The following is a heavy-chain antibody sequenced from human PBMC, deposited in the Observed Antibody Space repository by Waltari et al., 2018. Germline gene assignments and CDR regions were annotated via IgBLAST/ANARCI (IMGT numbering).Heavy chain of an antibody. CDR2: IKTGGGAT. V-gene: IGHV3-74*01. J-gene: IGHJ6*02. Sequence: EVQLVESGGGLVQPGGSLRLSCAASGFPFSSYWMRWVRQAPGKGPVLVSEIKTGGGATNDADYVKRRFTISRDNAKNTLFLQMNSLTAEDTAVYYCARGGYYAMDVWGQGTTVTVSS. CDR1: GFPFSSYW. CDR3: ARGGYYAMDV. D-gene: IGHD3-16*01.